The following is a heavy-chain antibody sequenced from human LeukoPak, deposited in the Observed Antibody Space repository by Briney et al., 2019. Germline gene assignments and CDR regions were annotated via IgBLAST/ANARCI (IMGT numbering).Heavy chain of an antibody. D-gene: IGHD4-17*01. V-gene: IGHV4-39*01. J-gene: IGHJ6*02. CDR1: GGSISSSSYY. CDR3: ASGDYGDSYGMDV. Sequence: SETLSLTCTVSGGSISSSSYYWGWIRQPPGKGLEWIASIYYSGTTYYNPSLESRVTISVDTSKNQFSLKLTSVTAADTAVYYCASGDYGDSYGMDVWGQGTTVTVSS. CDR2: IYYSGTT.